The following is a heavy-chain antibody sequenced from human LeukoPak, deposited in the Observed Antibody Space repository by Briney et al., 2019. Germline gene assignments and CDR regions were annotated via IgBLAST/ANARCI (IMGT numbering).Heavy chain of an antibody. CDR2: INTGNGNT. Sequence: GASVKVSCKASGHTFTSYAMHWVRQAPGQRLECMGWINTGNGNTKYSQKFQGRVTITRDTSASTAYMDLSSLRSEDTAVYYCARNTETAIPLPYYFDYWGQGTLVIVSS. CDR3: ARNTETAIPLPYYFDY. CDR1: GHTFTSYA. J-gene: IGHJ4*02. D-gene: IGHD2-21*02. V-gene: IGHV1-3*04.